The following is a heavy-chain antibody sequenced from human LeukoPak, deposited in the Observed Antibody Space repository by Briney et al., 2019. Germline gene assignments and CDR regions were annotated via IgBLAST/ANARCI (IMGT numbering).Heavy chain of an antibody. J-gene: IGHJ6*02. CDR2: IYHSGST. V-gene: IGHV4-4*02. CDR3: ARDAYMRLPYYCYGMDV. Sequence: KPSGTLSLTCAVSGGSISSSNWWSWVRQPPGKGLEWIGEIYHSGSTNYNPSLKSRVTISVDKSKNQFSLKLSSVTAADTAVYYCARDAYMRLPYYCYGMDVWGQGTTVTVSS. CDR1: GGSISSSNW. D-gene: IGHD5-18*01.